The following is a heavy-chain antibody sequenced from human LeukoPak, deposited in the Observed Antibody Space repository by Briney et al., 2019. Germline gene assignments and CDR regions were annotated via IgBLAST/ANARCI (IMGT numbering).Heavy chain of an antibody. CDR2: ISPSGGST. J-gene: IGHJ6*03. CDR1: GYTFTSNY. D-gene: IGHD2-21*01. V-gene: IGHV1-46*01. Sequence: ASVKVSCKAFGYTFTSNYMHWVRQAPGQGPEWMGVISPSGGSTTYAQKFQGRVTMTRDTSISTAYMELSRLRPDDTAVYYCARGGTPSYYYYMDVWGKGTTVTVSS. CDR3: ARGGTPSYYYYMDV.